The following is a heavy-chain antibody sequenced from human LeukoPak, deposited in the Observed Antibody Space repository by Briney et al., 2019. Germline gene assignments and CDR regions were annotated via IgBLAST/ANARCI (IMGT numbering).Heavy chain of an antibody. D-gene: IGHD5-24*01. Sequence: GGSRRLSCAASGFTFSSYAMSWVRQAPGKGLEWVSAISGSGGSTYCADSVKGRFTISRDNSKNTLYLQMNSLRAEDTAVYYCAEAGTDGYNFDYWGQGTLVTVSS. CDR1: GFTFSSYA. V-gene: IGHV3-23*01. CDR3: AEAGTDGYNFDY. CDR2: ISGSGGST. J-gene: IGHJ4*02.